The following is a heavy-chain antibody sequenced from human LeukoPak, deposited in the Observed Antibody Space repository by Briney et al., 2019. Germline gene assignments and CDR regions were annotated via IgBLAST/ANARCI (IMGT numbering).Heavy chain of an antibody. Sequence: SETLSLTCTVSGGSISNYYWSWIRQPPGKGPEWIGYIYYSGSTNYNPSLKSRVTISVDTSKNQFSLKLSSVTAADTAVYYCARARTTAVTPLFDYWGQGTLVTVSS. CDR2: IYYSGST. D-gene: IGHD4-23*01. CDR3: ARARTTAVTPLFDY. V-gene: IGHV4-59*01. J-gene: IGHJ4*02. CDR1: GGSISNYY.